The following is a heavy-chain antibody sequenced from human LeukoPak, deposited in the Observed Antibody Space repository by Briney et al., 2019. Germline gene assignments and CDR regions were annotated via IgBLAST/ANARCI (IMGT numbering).Heavy chain of an antibody. CDR2: ISSSGSTI. J-gene: IGHJ1*01. CDR3: AKVGRFGDLSEYFQH. CDR1: GFTFSDYY. V-gene: IGHV3-11*01. D-gene: IGHD3-10*01. Sequence: GGSLRLSCAASGFTFSDYYMSWIRQAPGKGLEWVSYISSSGSTIYYADSVKGRFTISRDNAENSLYLQMNSLRAEDTALYYCAKVGRFGDLSEYFQHWGQGNLVTVSS.